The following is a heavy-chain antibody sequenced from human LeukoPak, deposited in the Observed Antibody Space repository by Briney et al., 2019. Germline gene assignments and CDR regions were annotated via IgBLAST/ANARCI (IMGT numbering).Heavy chain of an antibody. V-gene: IGHV3-23*01. Sequence: GGSLRLSCAASGFTFSSYAMSWVRQAPGKGLEWVSAISGSGGSTYYADPVKGRFTISRDNSKNTLYLQMNSLRAEDTAVYYCAKASIKRIVVVVAATQYVDYWGQGTLVTVSS. D-gene: IGHD2-15*01. J-gene: IGHJ4*02. CDR1: GFTFSSYA. CDR3: AKASIKRIVVVVAATQYVDY. CDR2: ISGSGGST.